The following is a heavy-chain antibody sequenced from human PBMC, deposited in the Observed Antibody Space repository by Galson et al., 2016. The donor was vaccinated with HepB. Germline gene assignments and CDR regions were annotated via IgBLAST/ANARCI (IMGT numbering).Heavy chain of an antibody. V-gene: IGHV3-73*01. J-gene: IGHJ6*02. D-gene: IGHD6-13*01. Sequence: SLRLSCAASGSIFSGSTIHWVRQAPGKGLEWVGRIRGKGSTYATTHTASVRGRFIISSDDSKNTAFLQMNNLKTDDTAVYYCSRQQQGLRGAYYYGMDVWGQGTTVTVSS. CDR3: SRQQQGLRGAYYYGMDV. CDR2: IRGKGSTYAT. CDR1: GSIFSGST.